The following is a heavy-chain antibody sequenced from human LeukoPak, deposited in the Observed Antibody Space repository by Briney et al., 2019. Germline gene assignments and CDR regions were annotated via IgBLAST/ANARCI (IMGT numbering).Heavy chain of an antibody. CDR1: GYTFTGYY. J-gene: IGHJ6*02. Sequence: LVKASCKASGYTFTGYYMHWVRQAPGQGLEWRGWINPNSGGTNYAQKFQGRVTMTRDTSISTAYMVLSRLRSDDTAVYYWGRDSSSLVYYGMDVWGQGTTVTVSS. V-gene: IGHV1-2*02. D-gene: IGHD6-13*01. CDR3: GRDSSSLVYYGMDV. CDR2: INPNSGGT.